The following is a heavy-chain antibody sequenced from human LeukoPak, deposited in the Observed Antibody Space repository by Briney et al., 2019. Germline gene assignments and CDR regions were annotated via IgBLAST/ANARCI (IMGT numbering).Heavy chain of an antibody. Sequence: PAETLSLTCAVYGGSFRGYYWSWIRQPPGKGLEWIGEIKHSGSTNYNPSLTSRVTISIDTSKNHFSLKLTSVTAADTAVYYCARGYSSSWYPRYFDYWGQGTLVTVSS. J-gene: IGHJ4*02. D-gene: IGHD6-13*01. V-gene: IGHV4-34*01. CDR3: ARGYSSSWYPRYFDY. CDR2: IKHSGST. CDR1: GGSFRGYY.